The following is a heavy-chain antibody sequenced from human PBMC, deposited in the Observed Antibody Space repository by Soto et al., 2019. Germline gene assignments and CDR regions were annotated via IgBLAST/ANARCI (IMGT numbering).Heavy chain of an antibody. Sequence: SETLSLTCTVSGGSISYYYWSWIRQPPGKGLEWIGYINYSGSTNYNPSLKSRVSISIATSKNHFSLKLSSVSAADTAVYYCARQDDISTGVDYWGQGTLVTVSS. CDR3: ARQDDISTGVDY. V-gene: IGHV4-59*08. CDR2: INYSGST. CDR1: GGSISYYY. D-gene: IGHD3-9*01. J-gene: IGHJ4*02.